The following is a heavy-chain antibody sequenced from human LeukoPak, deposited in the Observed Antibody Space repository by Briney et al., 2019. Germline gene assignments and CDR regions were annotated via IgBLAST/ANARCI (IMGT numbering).Heavy chain of an antibody. Sequence: SETLSLTCAVYGGSFSGYYWSWIRQPPGKGLEWIGEINLSGSTNYNPSLKSRVTISVDTSKNQFSLKLSSVTAADTAVYYCARVAEYYDILTGYPQTPYYFDYWGQGTLVTVSS. J-gene: IGHJ4*02. V-gene: IGHV4-34*01. CDR3: ARVAEYYDILTGYPQTPYYFDY. CDR2: INLSGST. D-gene: IGHD3-9*01. CDR1: GGSFSGYY.